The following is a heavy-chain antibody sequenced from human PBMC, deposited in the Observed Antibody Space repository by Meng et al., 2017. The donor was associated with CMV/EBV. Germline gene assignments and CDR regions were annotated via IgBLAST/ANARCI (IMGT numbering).Heavy chain of an antibody. Sequence: GESLKISCAASGFTFSNAWMSWVRQAPGKGLEWVSAISGSGGSTYYVDSVKGRFTISRDNSKNTLYLQMNSLRAEDTAVYYCARDEVRGDQRPPPHRYYYYYGMDVWGQGTTVTVSS. CDR3: ARDEVRGDQRPPPHRYYYYYGMDV. V-gene: IGHV3-23*01. CDR1: GFTFSNAW. D-gene: IGHD3-10*01. J-gene: IGHJ6*02. CDR2: ISGSGGST.